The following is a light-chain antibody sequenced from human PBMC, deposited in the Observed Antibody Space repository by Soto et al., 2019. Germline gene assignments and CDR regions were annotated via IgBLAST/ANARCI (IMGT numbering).Light chain of an antibody. J-gene: IGKJ1*01. CDR3: QQYDSRLS. V-gene: IGKV1-5*03. Sequence: DRQMTQSPSTLSASVGDRVTITCRASQDVNNWLAWYQQKPGKAPKLLIYEASSLGTGVPSRFSGSGSGTEFTLTISSLQPDDFATYYCQQYDSRLSFGQGTKVEVQ. CDR2: EAS. CDR1: QDVNNW.